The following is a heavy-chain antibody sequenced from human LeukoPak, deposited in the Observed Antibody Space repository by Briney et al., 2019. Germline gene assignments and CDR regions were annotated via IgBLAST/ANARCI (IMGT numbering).Heavy chain of an antibody. CDR1: GGSISSSTYY. V-gene: IGHV4-39*01. J-gene: IGHJ4*02. D-gene: IGHD3-10*01. CDR2: MYYSGNT. Sequence: KPSETLSLTCAVSGGSISSSTYYWGWIRQPPGKGLEWIGSMYYSGNTYYNPSLKSRVTISVDTSKNQFSLKLSSVTAADTAVYYCARDRYYYDSGSYLLDSWGQGTLVTVSS. CDR3: ARDRYYYDSGSYLLDS.